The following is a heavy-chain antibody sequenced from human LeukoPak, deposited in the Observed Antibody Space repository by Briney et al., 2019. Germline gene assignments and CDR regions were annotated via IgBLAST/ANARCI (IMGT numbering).Heavy chain of an antibody. V-gene: IGHV3-21*01. CDR2: ISSSSSYI. Sequence: GGSLRLSCAATGFTFSNYSMNWVRQAPGKGLEWVSSISSSSSYIYYADSVKGRFTISRDNAKNSLYLQMNSLRAEDTAVYYCARVKDSGYDTLDYWGQGTLVTVSS. J-gene: IGHJ4*02. CDR1: GFTFSNYS. D-gene: IGHD5-12*01. CDR3: ARVKDSGYDTLDY.